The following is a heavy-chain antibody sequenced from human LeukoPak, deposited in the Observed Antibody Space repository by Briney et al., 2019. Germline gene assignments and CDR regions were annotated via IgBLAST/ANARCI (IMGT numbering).Heavy chain of an antibody. CDR2: INPNSGGT. Sequence: ASVKVSCKASGYTFTGYYMHWVRQAPGQGLEWMGRINPNSGGTNYAQKFQGRVTMTRDTSISTAYMELSRLRSDDTAVYYCARDLGKDYYDSSGYLVQDYWGQGTLVTVSS. D-gene: IGHD3-22*01. J-gene: IGHJ4*02. V-gene: IGHV1-2*06. CDR3: ARDLGKDYYDSSGYLVQDY. CDR1: GYTFTGYY.